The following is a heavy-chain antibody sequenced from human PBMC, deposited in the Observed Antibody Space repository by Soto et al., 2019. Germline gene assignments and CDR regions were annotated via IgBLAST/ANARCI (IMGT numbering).Heavy chain of an antibody. Sequence: PGGSLRLSCAAFGFTFSDHYMDWVRRASGKGLEWVGRTRNKANRYTTEYAASVKGRFSISRDDSKNSLYLQMNSLKTEDTAVYYCTRLRYCNSTTCRGAFDIWGQGTMVTVSS. J-gene: IGHJ3*02. CDR3: TRLRYCNSTTCRGAFDI. CDR2: TRNKANRYTT. D-gene: IGHD6-13*01. V-gene: IGHV3-72*01. CDR1: GFTFSDHY.